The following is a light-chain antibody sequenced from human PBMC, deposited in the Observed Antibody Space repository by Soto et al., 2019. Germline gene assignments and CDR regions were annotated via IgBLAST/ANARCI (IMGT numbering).Light chain of an antibody. V-gene: IGKV3-15*01. CDR2: GAS. CDR3: QHYNNWPPWT. J-gene: IGKJ1*01. Sequence: EIVMTQSPATLSVSPGERATLSCRASQSVSNNLAWYQQKFGQAPRLLIYGASTRATGIPARFSGSGSGTEFTLTIRSLQSEDFAVYYCQHYNNWPPWTFGQGTKVEVK. CDR1: QSVSNN.